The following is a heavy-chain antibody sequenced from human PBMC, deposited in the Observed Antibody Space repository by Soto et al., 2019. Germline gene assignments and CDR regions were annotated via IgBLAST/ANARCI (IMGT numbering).Heavy chain of an antibody. CDR3: AREAPYCTSATCPKFYDMDV. CDR1: GGTFGSYA. CDR2: IIPILNSP. D-gene: IGHD2-2*01. Sequence: ASVKVSCKASGGTFGSYAITWVRRAPRQGLEWLGWIIPILNSPAYAQKFQARVVITADEITNTAYMELNSLRFDDTAVYYCAREAPYCTSATCPKFYDMDVWGQGTTVTVSS. J-gene: IGHJ6*02. V-gene: IGHV1-69*11.